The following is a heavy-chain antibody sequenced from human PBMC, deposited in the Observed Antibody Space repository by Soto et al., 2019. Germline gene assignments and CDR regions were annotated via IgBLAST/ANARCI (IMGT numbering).Heavy chain of an antibody. V-gene: IGHV4-59*08. J-gene: IGHJ6*02. Sequence: SETLSLTCAVYGGSFSGYYWSRIRQPPGKGLEWIGNIYYSGSTNYNPSLKSRATISVDTSKNQFSLKLSSVTAADSAVYYCARHGRNTMIAQLRHYAMDVWGQGATVTVSS. CDR2: IYYSGST. CDR3: ARHGRNTMIAQLRHYAMDV. CDR1: GGSFSGYY. D-gene: IGHD3-22*01.